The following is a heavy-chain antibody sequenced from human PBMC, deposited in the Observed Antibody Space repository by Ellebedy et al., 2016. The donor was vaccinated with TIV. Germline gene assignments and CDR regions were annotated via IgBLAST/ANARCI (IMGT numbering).Heavy chain of an antibody. CDR3: ARRMGRRSLYGGFVGAFDI. CDR1: GGTISSSSFY. J-gene: IGHJ3*02. D-gene: IGHD4-23*01. V-gene: IGHV4-39*01. Sequence: SETLSLTXSVSGGTISSSSFYWVWIRQAPGKGLEWIGSIYYSGVTYSNPSLKSRLTISVDTSKNQFSLRLTSVTAADTALYYCARRMGRRSLYGGFVGAFDIWGQGTTVNVSS. CDR2: IYYSGVT.